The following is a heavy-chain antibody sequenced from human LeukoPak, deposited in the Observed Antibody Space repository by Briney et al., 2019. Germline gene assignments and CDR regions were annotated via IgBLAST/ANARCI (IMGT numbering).Heavy chain of an antibody. CDR3: AREYTGSDYFDF. CDR2: IKLDGSDD. J-gene: IGHJ4*02. D-gene: IGHD5-12*01. V-gene: IGHV3-7*01. Sequence: GGSLRLSCAASGFTFSSYWMSWVRQAPGKGLEWVATIKLDGSDDIYVDSVKGRFTISRDNAKNSLYLQMNSLRAEDTAVYYCAREYTGSDYFDFWGQGTLVTVSS. CDR1: GFTFSSYW.